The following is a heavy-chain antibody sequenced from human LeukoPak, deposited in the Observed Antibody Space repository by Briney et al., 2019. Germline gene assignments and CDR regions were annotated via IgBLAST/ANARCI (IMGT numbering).Heavy chain of an antibody. CDR1: GGSFSDYF. J-gene: IGHJ4*02. Sequence: SETLSLTCAVYGGSFSDYFWNWIRQPPGMGLEWIGEINHGGGTRYNPSLKSRATISVDTSKKQFSLNLTSVTAADTAVYYCARAGVATWQYWGQGTLVTVSS. CDR2: INHGGGT. D-gene: IGHD5-12*01. CDR3: ARAGVATWQY. V-gene: IGHV4-34*01.